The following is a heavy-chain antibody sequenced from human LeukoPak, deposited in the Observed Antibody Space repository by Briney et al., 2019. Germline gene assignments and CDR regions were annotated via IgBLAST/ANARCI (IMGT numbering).Heavy chain of an antibody. CDR2: IYSGGST. CDR1: GFTVSSNY. V-gene: IGHV3-53*01. D-gene: IGHD3-9*01. J-gene: IGHJ6*03. Sequence: GGSLRLSCAASGFTVSSNYMSWVRQAPGKGLEWVSVIYSGGSTYYADSVKGRFTISRDNSKNTLSLQMNSLRAEDTAVYYCARGGYDILTGYYYYMDVWGKGTTVTISS. CDR3: ARGGYDILTGYYYYMDV.